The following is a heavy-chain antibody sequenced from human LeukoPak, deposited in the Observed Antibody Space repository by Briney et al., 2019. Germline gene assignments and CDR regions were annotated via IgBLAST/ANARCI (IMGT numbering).Heavy chain of an antibody. CDR2: IYTSGST. CDR1: GGSISSYY. J-gene: IGHJ4*02. D-gene: IGHD4-17*01. V-gene: IGHV4-4*07. CDR3: ARGTMTTVTYYFDY. Sequence: PSETLSLTCSVSGGSISSYYWSWIRQPAGKGLEGIGRIYTSGSTNYNPSLKSRVTMSVDTSKNQFSLQLSSVTAADTAVYYCARGTMTTVTYYFDYWGQGTLVTVSS.